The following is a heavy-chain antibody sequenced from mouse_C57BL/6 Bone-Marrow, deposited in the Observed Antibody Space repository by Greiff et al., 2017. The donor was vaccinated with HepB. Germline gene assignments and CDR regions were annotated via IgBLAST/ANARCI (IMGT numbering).Heavy chain of an antibody. Sequence: VQLVESGAELVRPGTSVKVSCKASGYAFTNYLIEWVKQRPGQGLEWIGVINPGSGGTNYNGKFKGKATLTADKSSSTAYMQLSSLTSEDSAVYFCARGHQAGDYWGQGTTLTVSS. CDR2: INPGSGGT. V-gene: IGHV1-54*01. CDR1: GYAFTNYL. D-gene: IGHD3-2*02. J-gene: IGHJ2*01. CDR3: ARGHQAGDY.